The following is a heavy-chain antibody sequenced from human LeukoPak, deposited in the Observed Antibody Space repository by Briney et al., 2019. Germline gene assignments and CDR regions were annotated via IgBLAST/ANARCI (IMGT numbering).Heavy chain of an antibody. CDR2: INHSGST. Sequence: GSLRLSCAASGFTFSSYWMSWIRQPPGKGLEWIGEINHSGSTNYNPSLKSRVTISVDTSKNQFSLKLSSVTAADTAVYYCATSRDGYNPGPQRRWRYFDYWGQGTLVTVSS. CDR3: ATSRDGYNPGPQRRWRYFDY. V-gene: IGHV4-34*08. D-gene: IGHD5-24*01. CDR1: GFTFSSYW. J-gene: IGHJ4*02.